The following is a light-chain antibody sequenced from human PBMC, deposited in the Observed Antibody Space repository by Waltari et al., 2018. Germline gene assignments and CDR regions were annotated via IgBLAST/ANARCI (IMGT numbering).Light chain of an antibody. J-gene: IGKJ1*01. V-gene: IGKV3-11*01. CDR2: SAS. CDR1: QSVSNH. CDR3: QQRSNWPRT. Sequence: EIVLTQSPDTLSLSTGERATLPCRARQSVSNHLAWYQHKPGQAPRLLIYSASYRATGVPARFSGSGSGTDFTLTISSLEPEDFAVYYCQQRSNWPRTFGQGTKVEIK.